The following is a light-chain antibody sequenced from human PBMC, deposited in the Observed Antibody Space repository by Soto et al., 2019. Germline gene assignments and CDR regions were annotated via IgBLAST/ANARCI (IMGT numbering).Light chain of an antibody. J-gene: IGLJ1*01. CDR3: SSYRSSSNV. Sequence: QSALTQPASVSGSPGQSITISCTVTSSDVGGYNYVSWYQQHPGKAPKLMIYEVSNRPSGVSNRFSGSKSGNTASLTISGLQAEDEADYYCSSYRSSSNVFGSGTKVTVL. CDR1: SSDVGGYNY. V-gene: IGLV2-14*01. CDR2: EVS.